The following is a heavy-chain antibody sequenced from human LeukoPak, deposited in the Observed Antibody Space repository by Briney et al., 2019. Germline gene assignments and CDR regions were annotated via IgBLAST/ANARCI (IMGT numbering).Heavy chain of an antibody. V-gene: IGHV4-34*01. D-gene: IGHD6-13*01. Sequence: SETLSLTCAVYGGSFSGYYWSWIRQPPGKGLEWIGEINHSGSTNYNPSLKSRVTISVDTSKNQFSLKLSSVTAADTAVYYCARRYGLVVAAGNDWFDPWGQGTLVTVSS. CDR3: ARRYGLVVAAGNDWFDP. CDR2: INHSGST. CDR1: GGSFSGYY. J-gene: IGHJ5*02.